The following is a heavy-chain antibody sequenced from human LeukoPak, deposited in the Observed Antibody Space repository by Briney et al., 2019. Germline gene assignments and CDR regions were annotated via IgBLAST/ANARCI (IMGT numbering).Heavy chain of an antibody. CDR1: GFTFSSYA. CDR2: ISGSGGST. V-gene: IGHV3-23*01. J-gene: IGHJ4*02. Sequence: GGSLRLSCAASGFTFSSYAMSWVRQAPGKWLEWVSAISGSGGSTYYADSVKGRFTISRDNSKNTLYLQMNSLRAEDTAVYYCAKDHAYYDSSGYYKDFDYLGQGTLVTVSS. D-gene: IGHD3-22*01. CDR3: AKDHAYYDSSGYYKDFDY.